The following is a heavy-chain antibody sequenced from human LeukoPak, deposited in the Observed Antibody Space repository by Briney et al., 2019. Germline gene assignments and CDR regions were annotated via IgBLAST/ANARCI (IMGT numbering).Heavy chain of an antibody. CDR3: ARGRGSDGMDV. Sequence: GGSLRLSCAASGFTFSTYAMSWVREAPGKGLDWVSAITGSGGTTYYADSVKGRFTISRDNSKNTLYLQMNSLRAEDTAVYYCARGRGSDGMDVWGQGTTVTVSS. J-gene: IGHJ6*02. V-gene: IGHV3-23*01. CDR2: ITGSGGTT. CDR1: GFTFSTYA.